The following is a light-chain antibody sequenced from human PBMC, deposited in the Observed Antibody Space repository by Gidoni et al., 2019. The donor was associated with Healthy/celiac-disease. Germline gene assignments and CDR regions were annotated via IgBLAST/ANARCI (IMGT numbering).Light chain of an antibody. Sequence: DIVMTQSPDSLAVSLGERTTINCKSSQSVLYSSNNKNYLTWYQQKPGQPSKLLIYWASTRESGVPDRFIGSGSGTDFILTISSLQAEDVAVYYCQQYYSTPQTFGQXTKVEIK. V-gene: IGKV4-1*01. J-gene: IGKJ1*01. CDR2: WAS. CDR3: QQYYSTPQT. CDR1: QSVLYSSNNKNY.